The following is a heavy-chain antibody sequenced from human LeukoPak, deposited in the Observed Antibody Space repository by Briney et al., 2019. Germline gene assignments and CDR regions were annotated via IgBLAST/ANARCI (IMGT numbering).Heavy chain of an antibody. J-gene: IGHJ4*02. CDR3: ARNRDGYNSFDY. V-gene: IGHV4-59*01. Sequence: SETLSLTCTVSGGSISTYYWSWIRQPPGKGLEWIGYIYYSGSTNYNPSLKSRVTISVDTSKNQFSLKLSSVTAADTAVYYCARNRDGYNSFDYWGQGTLVTVSS. CDR1: GGSISTYY. CDR2: IYYSGST. D-gene: IGHD5-24*01.